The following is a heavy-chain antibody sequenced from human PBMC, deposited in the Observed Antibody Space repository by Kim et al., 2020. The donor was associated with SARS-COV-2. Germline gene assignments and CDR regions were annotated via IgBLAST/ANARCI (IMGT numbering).Heavy chain of an antibody. J-gene: IGHJ3*02. CDR3: VAGYYDSSGYYWDAFDI. V-gene: IGHV3-30*03. D-gene: IGHD3-22*01. Sequence: VKGRFTISRDNSKNTLYLQMNSLRAEDTAVYYCVAGYYDSSGYYWDAFDIWGQGTMVTVSS.